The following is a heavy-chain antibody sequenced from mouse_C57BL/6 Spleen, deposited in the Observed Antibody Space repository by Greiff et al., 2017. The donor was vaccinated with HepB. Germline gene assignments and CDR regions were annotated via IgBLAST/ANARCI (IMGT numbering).Heavy chain of an antibody. J-gene: IGHJ1*03. CDR1: GYAFSSSW. CDR2: IYPGDGDT. D-gene: IGHD1-1*01. CDR3: ARGGYYYGSSPRYFDV. V-gene: IGHV1-82*01. Sequence: VQLQQSGPELVKPGASVKISCKASGYAFSSSWMNWVKQRPGKGLEWIGRIYPGDGDTNYNGKFKGKATLTADKSSSTAYMQLSRLTSGDSAVYFCARGGYYYGSSPRYFDVWGTGTTVTVSS.